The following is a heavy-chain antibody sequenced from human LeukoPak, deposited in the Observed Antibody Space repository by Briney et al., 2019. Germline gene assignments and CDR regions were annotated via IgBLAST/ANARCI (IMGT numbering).Heavy chain of an antibody. CDR3: ASLGYSSVYYYYYGMDV. J-gene: IGHJ6*02. CDR1: GYTFTSYD. CDR2: MNPNSGNT. D-gene: IGHD5-18*01. V-gene: IGHV1-8*02. Sequence: ASVKVSCKASGYTFTSYDINWVRQATGQGLEWMGWMNPNSGNTGYAQKFQGRVTMTRNTSISTAYMELSSLRSEDTAVYYCASLGYSSVYYYYYGMDVWGQGTTVTVSS.